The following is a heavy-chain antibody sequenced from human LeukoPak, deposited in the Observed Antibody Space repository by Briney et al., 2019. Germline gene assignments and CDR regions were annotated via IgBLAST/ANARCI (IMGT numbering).Heavy chain of an antibody. D-gene: IGHD6-13*01. J-gene: IGHJ4*01. Sequence: PGGSLRLSCAASGFNFDDYTMHWVRQIPWKSLEWVSLINWDGGSTFYADSVKGRFTISRDTRKNFLYLQMISLRTEDTALYYCAKDLGKVIAAAGTSGFDSWGRGTLVTVSS. V-gene: IGHV3-43*01. CDR1: GFNFDDYT. CDR3: AKDLGKVIAAAGTSGFDS. CDR2: INWDGGST.